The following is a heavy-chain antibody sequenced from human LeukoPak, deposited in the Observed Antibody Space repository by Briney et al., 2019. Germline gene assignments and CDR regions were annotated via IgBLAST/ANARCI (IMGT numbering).Heavy chain of an antibody. CDR2: INHSGGT. V-gene: IGHV4-34*01. Sequence: SETLSLTCAVYGGSFSDYSWTWIRQPPGKGLQWVGEINHSGGTNHNPSLMSRVTISVDTSKNQFSLNLSSVTAADTAVYYCARHGVVGLSNWYFDLWGRGTLVTVSS. J-gene: IGHJ2*01. CDR3: ARHGVVGLSNWYFDL. D-gene: IGHD1-26*01. CDR1: GGSFSDYS.